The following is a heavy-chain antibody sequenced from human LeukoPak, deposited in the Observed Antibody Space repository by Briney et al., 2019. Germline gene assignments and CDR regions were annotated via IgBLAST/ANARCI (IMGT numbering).Heavy chain of an antibody. CDR3: ARDGPPLGYYGSGSYFTVYYYYYMDV. V-gene: IGHV4-4*07. CDR1: GGSISSYY. CDR2: IYTSGST. J-gene: IGHJ6*03. Sequence: SETLSLTCTVSGGSISSYYWSWIRQPAGKGLEWIGRIYTSGSTNYNPSLKSRVTMSVDTSKNQFSLKLSSVTAADTAVYYCARDGPPLGYYGSGSYFTVYYYYYMDVWGKGTTVTISS. D-gene: IGHD3-10*01.